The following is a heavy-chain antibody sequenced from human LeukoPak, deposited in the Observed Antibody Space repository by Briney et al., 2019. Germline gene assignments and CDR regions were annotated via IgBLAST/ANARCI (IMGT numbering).Heavy chain of an antibody. V-gene: IGHV3-43D*03. Sequence: GGSLRLSCAASGFTFDDYAMHWVRQPPGKGLEWLSLITWDGGSTYYADSVKGRFTISRDNSKNSLFLQMNSLRPEDTALYYCAKTGIYLDYYFDHWGQGTLVTVSS. J-gene: IGHJ4*02. CDR3: AKTGIYLDYYFDH. CDR1: GFTFDDYA. CDR2: ITWDGGST. D-gene: IGHD1-26*01.